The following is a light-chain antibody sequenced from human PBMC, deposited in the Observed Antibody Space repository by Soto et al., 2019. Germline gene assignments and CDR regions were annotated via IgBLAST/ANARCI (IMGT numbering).Light chain of an antibody. J-gene: IGKJ1*01. CDR3: QQRSNWPPWT. V-gene: IGKV3-11*01. Sequence: EIVLTQFPGTLSLSPGERATLSCRASQSVTSSSLAWYQQKVGRAPRVLIYGASNRATGIPARFSGSGSGTDFTLTISSLEPEDFAVYYCQQRSNWPPWTFGQGTKVDIK. CDR1: QSVTSSS. CDR2: GAS.